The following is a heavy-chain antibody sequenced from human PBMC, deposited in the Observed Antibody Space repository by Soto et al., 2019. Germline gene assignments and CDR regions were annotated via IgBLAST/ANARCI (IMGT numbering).Heavy chain of an antibody. V-gene: IGHV4-59*01. J-gene: IGHJ5*02. CDR3: AASEVGLISVLGT. CDR1: GGSMKNFF. Sequence: QVQLQESSPGLVKPSETLSLTCTVSGGSMKNFFWSWIRQPPGKGLEWIGYIPYSGGPTYTPSLKSRVSIAIDTSRNQFSLRLTSVTTADTAVYCCAASEVGLISVLGTWGQGTQVTVSS. CDR2: IPYSGGP. D-gene: IGHD3-10*02.